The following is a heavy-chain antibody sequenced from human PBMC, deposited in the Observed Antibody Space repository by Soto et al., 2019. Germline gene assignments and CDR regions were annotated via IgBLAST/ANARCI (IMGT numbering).Heavy chain of an antibody. CDR3: GRVEDSGTWYRADT. Sequence: NLSETLSLSCTVSGGSVNIGSFYWSWIRQPPRKGLEWTRCVSCTASTNYIPAHKRRVAISSVTPNYLFSLKTISVPAAERAVYYCGRVEDSGTWYRADTWGQIILVTVS. J-gene: IGHJ5*02. D-gene: IGHD6-13*01. CDR1: GGSVNIGSFY. V-gene: IGHV4-61*01. CDR2: VSCTAST.